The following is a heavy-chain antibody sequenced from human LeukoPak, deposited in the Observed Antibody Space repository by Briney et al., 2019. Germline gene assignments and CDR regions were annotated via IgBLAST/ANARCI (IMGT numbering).Heavy chain of an antibody. J-gene: IGHJ4*02. D-gene: IGHD3-10*01. CDR2: IYYSGST. V-gene: IGHV4-38-2*02. Sequence: SETLSLTCTVSGYSISSGYYWGWIRQPPGKGLEWIGSIYYSGSTYYNPSLKSRVTISVDTSKNQFSLKLSSVTAADTAVYYCARDRLLLWFGGGGYFDYWGQGTLVTVSS. CDR1: GYSISSGYY. CDR3: ARDRLLLWFGGGGYFDY.